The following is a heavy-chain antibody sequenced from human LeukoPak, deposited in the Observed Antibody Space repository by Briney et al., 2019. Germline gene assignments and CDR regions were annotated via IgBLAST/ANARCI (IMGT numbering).Heavy chain of an antibody. CDR1: GGSISSYY. CDR2: IYTSGST. V-gene: IGHV4-4*09. D-gene: IGHD3/OR15-3a*01. CDR3: ARHAPRCVDPGWFDP. Sequence: SETLSLTCTVSGGSISSYYWSWIRQPPGKGLEGIGYIYTSGSTNYNPSLKSRVTISVDTSKNQFSLKLSSVTAADTAVYYCARHAPRCVDPGWFDPWGQGTLVTVSS. J-gene: IGHJ5*02.